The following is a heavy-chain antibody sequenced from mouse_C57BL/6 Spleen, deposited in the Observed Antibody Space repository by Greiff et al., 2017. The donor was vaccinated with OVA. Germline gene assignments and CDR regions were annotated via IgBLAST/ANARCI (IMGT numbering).Heavy chain of an antibody. CDR1: GYSITSGYY. D-gene: IGHD2-12*01. V-gene: IGHV3-6*01. CDR3: AREDDLAWFAY. J-gene: IGHJ3*01. Sequence: EVQLQQSGPGLVKPSQSLSLTCSVTGYSITSGYYWNWIRQFPGNKLEWMGYISYDGSNNYNPSLKNRISITRDTSKNQFFLKLNSVTTEDTATYYCAREDDLAWFAYWGQGTLVTVSA. CDR2: ISYDGSN.